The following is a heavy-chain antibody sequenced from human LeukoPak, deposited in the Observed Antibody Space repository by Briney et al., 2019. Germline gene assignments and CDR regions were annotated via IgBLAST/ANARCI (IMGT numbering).Heavy chain of an antibody. J-gene: IGHJ4*02. CDR2: ISSSSSYM. Sequence: AGGSLRLSCAASGFTFSDFTMNWVRQAPGKGLECVSSISSSSSYMYYADSVKGRFTISRDNAENSLYLQMNSLRVEDTAVYYCASAAGWEFGYWGQGTLVTVSS. CDR1: GFTFSDFT. D-gene: IGHD1-26*01. CDR3: ASAAGWEFGY. V-gene: IGHV3-21*01.